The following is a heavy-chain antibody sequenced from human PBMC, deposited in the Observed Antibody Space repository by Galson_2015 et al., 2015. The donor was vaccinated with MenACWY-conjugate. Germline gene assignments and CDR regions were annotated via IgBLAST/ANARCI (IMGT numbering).Heavy chain of an antibody. Sequence: PLRLSCAASGFTFRRFGMHWVRQAPGKGLEWMAVISYDGSNESSVDDVKGRFTISRDNSKNTLYLQMNSLRADDAAVYYCAKDWSVPYSTISYYFYMDVWGKGTTVTVSS. CDR2: ISYDGSNE. J-gene: IGHJ6*03. V-gene: IGHV3-30*18. D-gene: IGHD6-13*01. CDR1: GFTFRRFG. CDR3: AKDWSVPYSTISYYFYMDV.